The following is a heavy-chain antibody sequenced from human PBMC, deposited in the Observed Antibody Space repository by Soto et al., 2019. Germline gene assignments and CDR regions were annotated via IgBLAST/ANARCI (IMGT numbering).Heavy chain of an antibody. Sequence: GGSLRLSCAASGFTFSNAWMSWVRQDPGKGLEWVGRIKSKTDGGTTDYAAPVKGRFTISRDDSKNTLYLQMNSLKTEDTAVYYCTTDYLGRYFDYWGQGTLVTVSS. CDR1: GFTFSNAW. D-gene: IGHD1-26*01. CDR3: TTDYLGRYFDY. J-gene: IGHJ4*02. CDR2: IKSKTDGGTT. V-gene: IGHV3-15*01.